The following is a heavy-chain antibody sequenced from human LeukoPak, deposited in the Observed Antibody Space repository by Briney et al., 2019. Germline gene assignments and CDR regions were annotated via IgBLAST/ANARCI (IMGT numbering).Heavy chain of an antibody. Sequence: GSLRLSCAASGFTFSSYAMHWVRQAPGKGLEWVANIRQDGSEKFYVDSVKGRFTISRDNAKNSLDLQINSPGAEDTAVYYCARGLDCRSTSCYLDNWGQGTLVTVSS. J-gene: IGHJ4*02. D-gene: IGHD2-2*01. CDR1: GFTFSSYA. CDR2: IRQDGSEK. V-gene: IGHV3-7*01. CDR3: ARGLDCRSTSCYLDN.